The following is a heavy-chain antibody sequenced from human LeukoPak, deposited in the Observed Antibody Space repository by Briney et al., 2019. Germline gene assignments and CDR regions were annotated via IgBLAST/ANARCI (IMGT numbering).Heavy chain of an antibody. V-gene: IGHV1-2*02. CDR3: ARHYYESSGYHIWFDP. CDR2: INPNSGGT. D-gene: IGHD3-22*01. J-gene: IGHJ5*02. CDR1: GYTLTSYG. Sequence: ASVKVSCKASGYTLTSYGIRWVRQAPGQRLEWMGWINPNSGGTNYAQKFQGRVTMTRSTSISTPYMELSRLRSDDTAVYYCARHYYESSGYHIWFDPWGQGTLVTVSS.